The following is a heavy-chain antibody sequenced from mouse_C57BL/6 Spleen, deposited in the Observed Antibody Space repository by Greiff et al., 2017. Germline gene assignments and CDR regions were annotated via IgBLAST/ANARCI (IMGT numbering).Heavy chain of an antibody. CDR3: ARENTTGDVDY. D-gene: IGHD1-1*01. J-gene: IGHJ2*01. Sequence: QVQLQQPGAELVRPGSSVKLSCKASGYTFTSYWMDWVKQRPGQGLEWIGNIYPSDSETHYNQKFKDKATLTVDKSSSTAYMQLSSLTSEDSAVYYCARENTTGDVDYWGQGTTLTVSS. V-gene: IGHV1-61*01. CDR1: GYTFTSYW. CDR2: IYPSDSET.